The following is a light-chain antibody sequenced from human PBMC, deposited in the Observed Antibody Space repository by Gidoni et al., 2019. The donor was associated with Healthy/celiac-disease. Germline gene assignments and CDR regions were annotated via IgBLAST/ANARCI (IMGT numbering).Light chain of an antibody. CDR3: QQYDNLPLT. Sequence: DIQMTQSPSSLSASAGDRVTITCQASQDISNYLNWYQQKPGKAPKLLIYDASNLETGVPSRFSGSGSGTDFTFTISSLQPEDIATYYCQQYDNLPLTSGGGTKVEIK. V-gene: IGKV1-33*01. J-gene: IGKJ4*01. CDR1: QDISNY. CDR2: DAS.